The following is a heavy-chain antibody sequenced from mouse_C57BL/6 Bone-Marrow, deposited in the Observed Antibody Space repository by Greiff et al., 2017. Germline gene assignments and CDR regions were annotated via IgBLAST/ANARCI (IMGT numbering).Heavy chain of an antibody. J-gene: IGHJ3*01. Sequence: EVKLVESGGGLVKPGGSLKLSCAASGFTFSSYTMSWVRQTPEKRLEWVATISGGGGNTYYPDSVKGRFTISRDNAKNTLYLQMSSLRSEDTALYYCARDGRDYDGTLAYWGQGTLVTVSA. CDR1: GFTFSSYT. D-gene: IGHD2-4*01. V-gene: IGHV5-9*01. CDR2: ISGGGGNT. CDR3: ARDGRDYDGTLAY.